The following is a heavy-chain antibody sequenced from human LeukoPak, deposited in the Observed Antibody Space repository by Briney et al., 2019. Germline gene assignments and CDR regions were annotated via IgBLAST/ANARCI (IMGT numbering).Heavy chain of an antibody. CDR1: GYTFTGYY. CDR3: ARVSYDSSGYYHDPY. D-gene: IGHD3-22*01. V-gene: IGHV1-18*04. Sequence: GASVKVSCKASGYTFTGYYMHWVRQAPGQGLEWMGWISADNGNTKYTQKLQGRVTMTTDTSTSTAYMELRSLRSDDTAVYYCARVSYDSSGYYHDPYWGQGTLVIVSS. CDR2: ISADNGNT. J-gene: IGHJ4*02.